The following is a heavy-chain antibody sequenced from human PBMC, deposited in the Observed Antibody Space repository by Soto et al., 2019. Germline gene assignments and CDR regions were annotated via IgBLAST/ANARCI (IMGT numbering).Heavy chain of an antibody. V-gene: IGHV4-31*03. D-gene: IGHD6-6*01. Sequence: TLSLTCTVSGGSISRGGYYWSWIRQHPGKGLEWIGYIYYSGSTYYNPSLKSRVTISVDTSKNQFSLKLSSVTAADTAVYYCESFERGSSWAADAIDIWGQGTMVTL. CDR2: IYYSGST. CDR3: ESFERGSSWAADAIDI. CDR1: GGSISRGGYY. J-gene: IGHJ3*02.